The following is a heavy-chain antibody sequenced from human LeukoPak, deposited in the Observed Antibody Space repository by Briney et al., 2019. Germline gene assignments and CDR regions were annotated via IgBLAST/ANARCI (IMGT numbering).Heavy chain of an antibody. CDR1: GGSISSYY. D-gene: IGHD2-15*01. Sequence: SETLSLTCTVSGGSISSYYWSWIRQPPGKGLEWIGYIYYSGSTNYNPSLKSRVTISVDRSKNQFSLKLSSVTAADTAVYYCARRSIGYCSGGSCSKETRFDPWGQGTLVTVSS. CDR3: ARRSIGYCSGGSCSKETRFDP. V-gene: IGHV4-59*12. J-gene: IGHJ5*02. CDR2: IYYSGST.